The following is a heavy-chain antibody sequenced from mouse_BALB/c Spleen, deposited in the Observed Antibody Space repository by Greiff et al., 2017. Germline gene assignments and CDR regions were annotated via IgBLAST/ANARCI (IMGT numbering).Heavy chain of an antibody. V-gene: IGHV7-3*02. D-gene: IGHD1-3*01. J-gene: IGHJ3*01. CDR3: ARGHCKGGRWFAY. CDR2: IRNKANGYTT. CDR1: GFTFTDYY. Sequence: EVQLVESGGGLVQPGGSLRLSCATSGFTFTDYYMRWVRQPPGKALEWLGFIRNKANGYTTEYSASVKGRFTISRDNSHSILYLQINNLRAEDSATYYCARGHCKGGRWFAYWGQGTLVTVSA.